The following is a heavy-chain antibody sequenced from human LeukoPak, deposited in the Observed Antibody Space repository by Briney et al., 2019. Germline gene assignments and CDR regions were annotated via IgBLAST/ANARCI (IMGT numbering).Heavy chain of an antibody. V-gene: IGHV3-66*01. CDR2: IYSGGST. CDR1: GFTVSSNY. J-gene: IGHJ4*02. Sequence: PGGSLRLSCAASGFTVSSNYLSWVRQAPGKGLEWVPSIYSGGSTYYADSVTGRFTISRDNSKNTLYLQMNSLRAEDTAVYYCARDGAVLTGYYDYWGQGTLVTVSS. D-gene: IGHD3-9*01. CDR3: ARDGAVLTGYYDY.